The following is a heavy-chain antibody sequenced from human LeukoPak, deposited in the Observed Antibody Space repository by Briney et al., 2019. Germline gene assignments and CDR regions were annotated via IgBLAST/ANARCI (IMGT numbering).Heavy chain of an antibody. Sequence: ASVKVSCKASGYTFTSYYMHWVRQAPGQGLEWMGIINPSGGSTSYAQKFQGRVTMTRDTSTSTVYMELSSLRSEDTAVYYCARGGDYYGSGTYYAFDPWGQGTLVTVSS. CDR2: INPSGGST. CDR1: GYTFTSYY. J-gene: IGHJ5*02. CDR3: ARGGDYYGSGTYYAFDP. D-gene: IGHD3-10*01. V-gene: IGHV1-46*01.